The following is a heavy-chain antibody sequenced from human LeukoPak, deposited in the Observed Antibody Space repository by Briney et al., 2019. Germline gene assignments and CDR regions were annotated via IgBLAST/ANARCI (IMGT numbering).Heavy chain of an antibody. J-gene: IGHJ2*01. Sequence: GGSLRLSCAASGFTVSGNYMSWVRQAPGKGLEWVSVIYSGGNTYYADSVKGRLTISRDNSKNTLYLQTNSLRAEDTAVYYCARGARGRYSSSWYFDLWGRGTLVTVSS. V-gene: IGHV3-53*01. D-gene: IGHD6-13*01. CDR3: ARGARGRYSSSWYFDL. CDR1: GFTVSGNY. CDR2: IYSGGNT.